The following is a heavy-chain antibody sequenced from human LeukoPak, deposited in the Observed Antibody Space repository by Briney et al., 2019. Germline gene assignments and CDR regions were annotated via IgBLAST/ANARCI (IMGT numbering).Heavy chain of an antibody. CDR1: GFAFSSYW. D-gene: IGHD5-24*01. V-gene: IGHV3-7*03. CDR3: AKTGLRRDGYSHFDY. Sequence: GWPLRLSCAASGFAFSSYWMSWVRQAPGKGLEWVANIKKDGSEKYYVDSVKGRFTISRDNAKNSLYLQMNSLRAEDTALYYCAKTGLRRDGYSHFDYWGQGTQVTVSS. CDR2: IKKDGSEK. J-gene: IGHJ4*02.